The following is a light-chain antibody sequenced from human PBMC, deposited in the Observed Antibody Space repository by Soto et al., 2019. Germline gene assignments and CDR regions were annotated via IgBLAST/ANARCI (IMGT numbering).Light chain of an antibody. CDR1: SSDVGGYNY. V-gene: IGLV2-14*01. CDR2: DVS. CDR3: SSYTSSSTSHVV. J-gene: IGLJ2*01. Sequence: QSVLTQPASVFGSPGQSITISCTGTSSDVGGYNYVSWYQQHPGKAPKLMIYDVSNRPSGVSNRFSGSKSGNTASLTISGLQAEDEADYYCSSYTSSSTSHVVFGGGTKLTVL.